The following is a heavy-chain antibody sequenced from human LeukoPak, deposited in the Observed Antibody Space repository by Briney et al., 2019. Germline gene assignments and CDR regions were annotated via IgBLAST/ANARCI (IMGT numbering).Heavy chain of an antibody. CDR3: ARGARTTVTHFDS. J-gene: IGHJ4*02. CDR2: INHSGST. CDR1: GGSFSGYY. Sequence: SETLSLTCGVYGGSFSGYYWSWIRQPPGKGLEWIGEINHSGSTNYNPSLKSRVTMSVDTSKNQFSLKLSSVTAADTAVYYCARGARTTVTHFDSWGQGTLVTVSS. D-gene: IGHD4-17*01. V-gene: IGHV4-34*01.